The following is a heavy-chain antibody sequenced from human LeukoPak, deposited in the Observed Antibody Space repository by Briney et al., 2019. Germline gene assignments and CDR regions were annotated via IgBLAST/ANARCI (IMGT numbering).Heavy chain of an antibody. CDR2: IKEDGNRI. V-gene: IGHV3-7*01. Sequence: GGSLRLSCAASGFTFSTYWMSWVRQAPGKGLEWVANIKEDGNRIYYVDSVKGRFTISRESAKNSLYLQMNNLRAEDTAVYYCARDPLHYYDSSGYLFDYWGQGTLVTVSS. D-gene: IGHD3-22*01. CDR3: ARDPLHYYDSSGYLFDY. J-gene: IGHJ4*02. CDR1: GFTFSTYW.